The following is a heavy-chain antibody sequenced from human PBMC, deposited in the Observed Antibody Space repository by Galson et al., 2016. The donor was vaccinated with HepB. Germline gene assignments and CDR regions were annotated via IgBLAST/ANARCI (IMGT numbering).Heavy chain of an antibody. CDR3: AILGLMERGYRDYDFDY. V-gene: IGHV3-21*01. CDR2: IDFSGSFL. CDR1: GFTFNAYA. Sequence: SLRLSCAASGFTFNAYAMHWVRQAPGKGLEWVSSIDFSGSFLYYPDSIKGRFTISRDNAKNSLYLQMNSLRAEDTAVYFCAILGLMERGYRDYDFDYWGQGTLVTVSS. D-gene: IGHD5-12*01. J-gene: IGHJ4*02.